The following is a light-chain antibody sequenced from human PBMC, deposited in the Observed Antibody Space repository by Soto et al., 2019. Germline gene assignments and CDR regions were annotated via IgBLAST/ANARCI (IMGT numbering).Light chain of an antibody. CDR3: QQYYSTPYT. CDR1: QSVLYSSNNKNY. CDR2: WAS. V-gene: IGKV4-1*01. J-gene: IGKJ2*01. Sequence: DIVMTESRDSLAVSLGERATINCKSSQSVLYSSNNKNYLAWYQQKPGQPPKLLIYWASTRESGVPDRLSGSGSGTDFTLTISSLQAEDVAVYSCQQYYSTPYTFVQGTKLEIK.